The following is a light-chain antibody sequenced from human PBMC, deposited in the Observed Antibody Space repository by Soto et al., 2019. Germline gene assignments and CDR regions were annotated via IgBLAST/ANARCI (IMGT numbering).Light chain of an antibody. CDR3: QQYNGYPWT. CDR1: QSISSW. V-gene: IGKV1-5*01. Sequence: DIKMTQSPSTLSASVVDRVTIACRASQSISSWLAWYQQKPGKAPKLLMYDASSLDSGVPSRFSGSGAGTEFTLTISSLQPDDFATYYCQQYNGYPWTFGQGTKVDIK. CDR2: DAS. J-gene: IGKJ1*01.